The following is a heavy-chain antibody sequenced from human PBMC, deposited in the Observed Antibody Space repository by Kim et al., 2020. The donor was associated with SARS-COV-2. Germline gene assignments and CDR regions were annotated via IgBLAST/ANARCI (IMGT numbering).Heavy chain of an antibody. CDR2: INHSGST. CDR3: ARGLNSWSGYYQGGGWFDP. CDR1: GGSFSGYY. Sequence: SETLSLTCAVYGGSFSGYYWSWIRQPPGKGLEWIGEINHSGSTNYNPSLKSRVTISVDTSKNQFSLKLSSVTAADTAVYYCARGLNSWSGYYQGGGWFDP. D-gene: IGHD3-3*01. J-gene: IGHJ5*02. V-gene: IGHV4-34*01.